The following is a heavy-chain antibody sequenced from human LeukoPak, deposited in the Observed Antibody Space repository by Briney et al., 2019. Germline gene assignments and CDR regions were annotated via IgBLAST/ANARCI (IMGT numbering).Heavy chain of an antibody. D-gene: IGHD3-10*01. J-gene: IGHJ4*02. Sequence: GGSLRLSCAASGFTFSSYSMNWVRQAPGKGLEWVSSISSSSSYIYYADSVKGRFTISRDNAKNSLYLQMNSLRAEDTAVYYCARDSTGRGSGRGDYWGQGTLVTVSS. CDR3: ARDSTGRGSGRGDY. CDR1: GFTFSSYS. V-gene: IGHV3-21*01. CDR2: ISSSSSYI.